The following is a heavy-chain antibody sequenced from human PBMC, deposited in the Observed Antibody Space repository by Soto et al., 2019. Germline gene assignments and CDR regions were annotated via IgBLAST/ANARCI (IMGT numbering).Heavy chain of an antibody. CDR2: ISYSGST. V-gene: IGHV4-39*01. Sequence: QLQLQESGPGLVQPSETLSLTCTVSGVSISSRDYYWGWIRQPPGKGLEWIGMISYSGSTYYSPSLKSRVTRSADTSNNQLSLRLSSVTAADTAVFHCMNYKSGWEYWGQGTVVTVSS. CDR3: MNYKSGWEY. J-gene: IGHJ4*02. D-gene: IGHD6-19*01. CDR1: GVSISSRDYY.